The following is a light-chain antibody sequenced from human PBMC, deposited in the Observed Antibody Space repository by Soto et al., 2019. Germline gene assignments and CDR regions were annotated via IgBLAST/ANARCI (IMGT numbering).Light chain of an antibody. J-gene: IGLJ3*02. Sequence: QAVVTQPPSASGTPGQRVTISCSGSSSNIGSHAVNWYQQFPGAAPKLLIYNNDQRPSGVPDRFSGSKSGTSASLAISGLQSEDEGSYYCAPWDVDLDGPVFGGGTKVTVL. CDR3: APWDVDLDGPV. CDR1: SSNIGSHA. V-gene: IGLV1-44*01. CDR2: NND.